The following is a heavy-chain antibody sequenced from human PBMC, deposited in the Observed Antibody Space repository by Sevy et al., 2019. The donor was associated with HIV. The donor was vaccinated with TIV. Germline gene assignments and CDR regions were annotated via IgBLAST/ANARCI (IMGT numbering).Heavy chain of an antibody. Sequence: GSLRLSCAASGFTFSSYWMSWVRQAPGKGLEWVANIKQDGSEKYYVDSVKGRFTISRDNAKNSLYLQMNSLRAEDTAVYYCAREDVILWFGELNYYYGMDVWGQGTTVTVSS. V-gene: IGHV3-7*01. CDR3: AREDVILWFGELNYYYGMDV. CDR2: IKQDGSEK. J-gene: IGHJ6*02. D-gene: IGHD3-10*01. CDR1: GFTFSSYW.